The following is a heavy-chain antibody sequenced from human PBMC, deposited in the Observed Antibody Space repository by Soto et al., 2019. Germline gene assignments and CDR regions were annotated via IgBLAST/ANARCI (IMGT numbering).Heavy chain of an antibody. Sequence: GESLKISCAASGFTFSTYWMHWVRQAPGKGLVWVSRISSDGSTTTYADSVKGRFTISRDNAKNTLHLQMNSLRGEDTAVYYCARDSGYSVNDYWGQGTLVTVSS. V-gene: IGHV3-74*01. CDR2: ISSDGSTT. CDR1: GFTFSTYW. CDR3: ARDSGYSVNDY. J-gene: IGHJ4*02. D-gene: IGHD3-22*01.